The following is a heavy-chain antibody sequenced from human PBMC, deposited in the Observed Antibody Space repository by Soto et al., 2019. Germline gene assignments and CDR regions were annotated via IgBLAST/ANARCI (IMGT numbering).Heavy chain of an antibody. CDR2: INPSGGST. D-gene: IGHD3-22*01. J-gene: IGHJ4*02. V-gene: IGHV1-46*01. CDR3: ARRPLYYYDSSGYYTDY. CDR1: GYTFTSYY. Sequence: ASVKVSCKASGYTFTSYYMHWVRQAPGQGLEWMGIINPSGGSTSYAQKFQGRVTMTRDTSTSTVYMELSSLRSEDTAVYYCARRPLYYYDSSGYYTDYWGQGTLVTVSS.